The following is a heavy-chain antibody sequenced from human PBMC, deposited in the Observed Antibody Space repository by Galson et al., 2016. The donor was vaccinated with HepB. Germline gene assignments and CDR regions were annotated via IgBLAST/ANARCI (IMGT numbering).Heavy chain of an antibody. J-gene: IGHJ4*02. D-gene: IGHD3-9*01. CDR3: ARDRTPIL. CDR1: GYSFTSHW. V-gene: IGHV5-10-1*01. Sequence: QSGAEVKKPGESLRISCQASGYSFTSHWISWVRQMPGKGLEWMATINPSDSYTNYSPSFQGHVTISTDKSISTAYLQWNSLKASDTAIYYCARDRTPILWGQGTLVTVSS. CDR2: INPSDSYT.